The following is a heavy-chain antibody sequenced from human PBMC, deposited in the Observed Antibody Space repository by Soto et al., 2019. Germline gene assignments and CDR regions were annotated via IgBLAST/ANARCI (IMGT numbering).Heavy chain of an antibody. CDR1: GFTFSSYS. CDR3: ARDLTTEWLRFGFFDY. CDR2: ISSSSSYI. D-gene: IGHD5-12*01. J-gene: IGHJ4*02. Sequence: GGSLRLSCAASGFTFSSYSMNWVRQAPGKGLEWVSSISSSSSYIYYADSVKGRFTISRDNAKNSLYLQMNSLRAEDTAVYYCARDLTTEWLRFGFFDYWGQGTLVTVSS. V-gene: IGHV3-21*01.